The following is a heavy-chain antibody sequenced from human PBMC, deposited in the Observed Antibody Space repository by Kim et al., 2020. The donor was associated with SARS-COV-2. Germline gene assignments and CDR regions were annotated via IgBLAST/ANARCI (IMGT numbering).Heavy chain of an antibody. V-gene: IGHV1-3*01. CDR3: AREGGVRGVQFDY. Sequence: AQKFQGRVTITRDTSASTAYMELSSLRSEDTAVYYCAREGGVRGVQFDYWGQGTLVTVSS. J-gene: IGHJ4*02. D-gene: IGHD3-10*01.